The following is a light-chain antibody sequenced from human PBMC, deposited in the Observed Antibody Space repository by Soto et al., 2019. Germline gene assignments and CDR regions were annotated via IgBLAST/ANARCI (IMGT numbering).Light chain of an antibody. CDR1: TGAVTSGHY. J-gene: IGLJ1*01. CDR2: DTS. V-gene: IGLV7-46*01. CDR3: SLFYSGAQV. Sequence: QAVVTQEPSLTVSPGGTVTLTCGSSTGAVTSGHYPYWFQQKPGQAPRTLIYDTSNKHSWTPARFSGSLIGGKAALTLSGAQPEDEAEYYCSLFYSGAQVFGTGTKSPS.